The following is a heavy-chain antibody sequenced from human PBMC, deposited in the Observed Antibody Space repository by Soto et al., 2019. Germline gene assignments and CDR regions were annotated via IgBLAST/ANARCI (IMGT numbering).Heavy chain of an antibody. CDR2: IYYVGST. D-gene: IGHD7-27*01. Sequence: QVQLQESGPGQVKPSQTLSLTCSVSGVSIKSGDNYWSWIRQPPGKGLEWIGNIYYVGSTSYNPSLKSQVSMSVDTSKNQFSLKLTSVTAADTAVYYCARNTSRLGWFDSWGQGTLVTVSS. V-gene: IGHV4-30-4*08. J-gene: IGHJ5*01. CDR3: ARNTSRLGWFDS. CDR1: GVSIKSGDNY.